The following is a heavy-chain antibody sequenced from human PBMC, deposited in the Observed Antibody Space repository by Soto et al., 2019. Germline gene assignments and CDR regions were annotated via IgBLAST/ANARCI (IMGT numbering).Heavy chain of an antibody. Sequence: PSETLSLTCAVYGGSFSGYYWSWIRQPPGKGLEWIGEINHSGSTNYNPSLKSRVTISVDTSKNQFSLKLSSVTAADTAVYYCARWVDGGRRSDAFDIWGQGTMVTVSS. D-gene: IGHD2-15*01. CDR1: GGSFSGYY. J-gene: IGHJ3*02. CDR3: ARWVDGGRRSDAFDI. CDR2: INHSGST. V-gene: IGHV4-34*01.